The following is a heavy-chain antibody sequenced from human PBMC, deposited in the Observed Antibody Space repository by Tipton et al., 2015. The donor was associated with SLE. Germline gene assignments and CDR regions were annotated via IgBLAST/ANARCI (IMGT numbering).Heavy chain of an antibody. Sequence: SLRLSCAASGFTFSSYAMHWVRQAPGKGLEWVAGISYDGSNKHYADSVKGRFTISRDNSKNTLYLQMNSLRAEDTAVYYCARDDPDSWIFDYWGQGTQVTVSS. J-gene: IGHJ4*02. CDR2: ISYDGSNK. CDR1: GFTFSSYA. V-gene: IGHV3-30*04. D-gene: IGHD5-12*01. CDR3: ARDDPDSWIFDY.